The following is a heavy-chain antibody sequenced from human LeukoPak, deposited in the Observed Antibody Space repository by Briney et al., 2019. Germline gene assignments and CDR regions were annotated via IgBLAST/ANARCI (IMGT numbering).Heavy chain of an antibody. D-gene: IGHD2/OR15-2a*01. CDR3: ARGSGLPNSNAFHYFDY. CDR1: GYIFTRYY. J-gene: IGHJ4*02. V-gene: IGHV1-2*02. CDR2: INPNCCAT. Sequence: ASVTVSCESCGYIFTRYYIHWVRQPRGQGREWMGWINPNCCATTSAQKFHDTLTMTRDTSINTAYMELRWLRSVDTAVYLCARGSGLPNSNAFHYFDYWGQGTLVTVSS.